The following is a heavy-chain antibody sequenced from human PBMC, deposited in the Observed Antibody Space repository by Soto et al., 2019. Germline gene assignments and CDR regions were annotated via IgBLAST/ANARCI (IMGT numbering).Heavy chain of an antibody. CDR1: GFTFSNSA. J-gene: IGHJ3*02. Sequence: PGGSLRLSCAASGFTFSNSAMTWVRQAPGKGLEWVSAISTGGANTFYADSVKGRFTISRDNAKNSLYLQMSSLRAEDTALYYCARARYCSSTSCYHAFDIWGQGTMVTVSS. CDR2: ISTGGANT. CDR3: ARARYCSSTSCYHAFDI. V-gene: IGHV3-23*01. D-gene: IGHD2-2*01.